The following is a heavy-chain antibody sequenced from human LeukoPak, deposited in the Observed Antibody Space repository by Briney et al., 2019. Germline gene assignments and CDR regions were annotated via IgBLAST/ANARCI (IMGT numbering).Heavy chain of an antibody. D-gene: IGHD3-10*01. CDR3: ARGAYGSPSQNWFDP. J-gene: IGHJ5*02. CDR1: GGSISSYY. V-gene: IGHV4-4*07. Sequence: PSETLSLTCTVSGGSISSYYWGWIRQPAGKGLEWIGRIYTRGSTDYNPSLKSRVTMSVDTSKNQFSLKLSSVTAADTAVYYCARGAYGSPSQNWFDPWGQGTLVTVSS. CDR2: IYTRGST.